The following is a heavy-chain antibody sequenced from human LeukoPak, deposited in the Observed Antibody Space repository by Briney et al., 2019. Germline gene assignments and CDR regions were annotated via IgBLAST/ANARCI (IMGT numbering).Heavy chain of an antibody. Sequence: GGSLGLSCAASGFTFSTYIMSWVRQAPGKGLEWVSSISSSSSYIYYADSVKGRFTISRDNAKNSLYLQMNSLRAEDTAVYYCARDKSSGSYDYWGQGTLVTVSS. J-gene: IGHJ4*02. D-gene: IGHD1-26*01. V-gene: IGHV3-21*01. CDR2: ISSSSSYI. CDR3: ARDKSSGSYDY. CDR1: GFTFSTYI.